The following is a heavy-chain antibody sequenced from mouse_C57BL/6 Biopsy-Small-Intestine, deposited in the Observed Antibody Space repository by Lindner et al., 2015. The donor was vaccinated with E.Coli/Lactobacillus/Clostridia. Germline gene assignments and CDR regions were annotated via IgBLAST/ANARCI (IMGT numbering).Heavy chain of an antibody. D-gene: IGHD2-3*01. Sequence: SVKVSCKASGYSFTNYGISWVRQAPGQGLEWMGWISGDNGNTKYAQELQGRVTMTRDTSMRTAYVELRSLRYDDTAVYYCARSPHGRWDDPFDIWGPGTKVTVSS. J-gene: IGHJ1*01. V-gene: IGHV1-84*02. CDR3: ARSPHGRWDDPFDI. CDR1: GYSFTNYG. CDR2: ISGDNGNT.